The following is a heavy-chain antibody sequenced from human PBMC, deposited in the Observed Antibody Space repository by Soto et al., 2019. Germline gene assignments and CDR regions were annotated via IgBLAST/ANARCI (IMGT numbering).Heavy chain of an antibody. CDR2: IIPILGIA. Sequence: QVQLVQSGAEVKKPGSSVKVSCKASGGTFSSYTISWVRQAPGQGLEWMGRIIPILGIANYAQKFQGRVTITADKSTSTAYMELSSLRSEDTAVYYCARACVRHGIAAAGHFDLWGRGTLVTVSS. V-gene: IGHV1-69*02. J-gene: IGHJ2*01. CDR1: GGTFSSYT. CDR3: ARACVRHGIAAAGHFDL. D-gene: IGHD6-13*01.